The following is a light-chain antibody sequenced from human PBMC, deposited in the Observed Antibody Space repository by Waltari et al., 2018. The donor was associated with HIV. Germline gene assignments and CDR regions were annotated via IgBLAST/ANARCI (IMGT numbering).Light chain of an antibody. CDR3: QSYDSNLSGVV. Sequence: QSVLTQPPSVSGAPAQGVTISCTAGSSNIGAGYHVHWYQQLPETAPKLLIYGNSKRPSGVPDRFSGSKSGTSASLASTGLQAEDEADYYCQSYDSNLSGVVFGGGTKLTVL. J-gene: IGLJ2*01. V-gene: IGLV1-40*01. CDR1: SSNIGAGYH. CDR2: GNS.